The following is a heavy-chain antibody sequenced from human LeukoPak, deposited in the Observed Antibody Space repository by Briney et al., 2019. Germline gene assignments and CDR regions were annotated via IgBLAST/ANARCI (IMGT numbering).Heavy chain of an antibody. V-gene: IGHV3-30*18. Sequence: GRSLRLSCAASEFTFSSYGMHWVRQAPGKGLEWVAVISYDGNNKYYADSVKGRFTISRDNSKNTLYLQMNSLRAEDTAVYYCAKDLVRGVIVDAFDIWGQGTMVTVSS. D-gene: IGHD3-10*01. CDR3: AKDLVRGVIVDAFDI. J-gene: IGHJ3*02. CDR2: ISYDGNNK. CDR1: EFTFSSYG.